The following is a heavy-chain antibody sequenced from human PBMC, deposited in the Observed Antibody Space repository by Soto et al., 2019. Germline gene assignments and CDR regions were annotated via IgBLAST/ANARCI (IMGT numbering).Heavy chain of an antibody. CDR3: ARGGDGYNFGAVY. Sequence: GASVKVSCKASGYTLTELSMHWVRQAPGKGLEWMGGFDPEDGETIYAQNFQGRVTITADESTNTVYMELRSLRSDDTAVYYCARGGDGYNFGAVYWGQGTPVTVSS. CDR1: GYTLTELS. CDR2: FDPEDGET. V-gene: IGHV1-24*01. J-gene: IGHJ4*02. D-gene: IGHD2-21*01.